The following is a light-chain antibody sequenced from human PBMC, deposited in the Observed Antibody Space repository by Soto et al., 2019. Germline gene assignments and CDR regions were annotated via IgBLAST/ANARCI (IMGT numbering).Light chain of an antibody. Sequence: QSVLTQPASVSGSSGQSITISCTGTSSDVGSYNLVSWYQQHPGKAPKLMIYEVSKRPSGVSNRFSGSKSGNTASLTISGLQAEDEADYYCCSYAGSSTSPYVFGTGTKVTV. CDR2: EVS. V-gene: IGLV2-23*02. CDR1: SSDVGSYNL. CDR3: CSYAGSSTSPYV. J-gene: IGLJ1*01.